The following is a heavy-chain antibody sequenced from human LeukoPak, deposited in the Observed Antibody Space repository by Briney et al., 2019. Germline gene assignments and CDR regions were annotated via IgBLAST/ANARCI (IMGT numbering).Heavy chain of an antibody. CDR1: GGSISSYY. CDR3: ARAPSTIFGLIGAFDI. V-gene: IGHV4-4*07. D-gene: IGHD3-3*01. CDR2: IYTSGST. J-gene: IGHJ3*02. Sequence: SETLSLTCTVSGGSISSYYWSLIREPPRKGLEWIGRIYTSGSTNYNPSLKSRVTMSVDTSKNQFSLKLSSVTAADTAVYYCARAPSTIFGLIGAFDIWGQGTMVTVSS.